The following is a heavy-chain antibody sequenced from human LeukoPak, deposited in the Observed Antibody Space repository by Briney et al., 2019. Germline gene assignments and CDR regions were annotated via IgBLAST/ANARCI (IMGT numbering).Heavy chain of an antibody. CDR3: AKDLMGVHGSGYYGDAFDI. D-gene: IGHD3-3*01. J-gene: IGHJ3*02. Sequence: GRSLRLSCAASGFTFSSYGMHWVRQAPGKGLEWVAVISYDGSNKYYADSVKGRFTISRDNSKNTLYLQMNSLRAEDTAVYYCAKDLMGVHGSGYYGDAFDIWGQGTMVTVSS. V-gene: IGHV3-30*18. CDR1: GFTFSSYG. CDR2: ISYDGSNK.